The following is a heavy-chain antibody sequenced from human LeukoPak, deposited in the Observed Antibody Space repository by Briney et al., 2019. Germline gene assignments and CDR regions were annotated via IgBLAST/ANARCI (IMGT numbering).Heavy chain of an antibody. J-gene: IGHJ3*02. D-gene: IGHD2-15*01. CDR2: IYYSGST. CDR1: GGSMSSYY. CDR3: ARRSGGRAFDI. Sequence: SETLSLTCTVSGGSMSSYYWSWIRQPPGKGLEWIGYIYYSGSTNYNPSVKSRVTISVDTSKNQFSLKLSSVTAADTAVYYCARRSGGRAFDIWGQGTMVTVSS. V-gene: IGHV4-59*01.